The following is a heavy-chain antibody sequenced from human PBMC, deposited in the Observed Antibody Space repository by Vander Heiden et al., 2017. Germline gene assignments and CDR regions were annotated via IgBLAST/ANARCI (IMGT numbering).Heavy chain of an antibody. V-gene: IGHV4-61*01. CDR2: MSSDGIGSA. J-gene: IGHJ4*02. CDR3: ARDNWGSLDF. CDR1: GDSVISNPYR. Sequence: QVQLQESGPGLVKPSETLSPTCSVSGDSVISNPYRWSWVRQAPGKGLEGVGYMSSDGIGSANYSPSLKSRLTISVDTAKKQFSLRLTSVTAADTAVYYCARDNWGSLDFWGQGTLVTVSS. D-gene: IGHD7-27*01.